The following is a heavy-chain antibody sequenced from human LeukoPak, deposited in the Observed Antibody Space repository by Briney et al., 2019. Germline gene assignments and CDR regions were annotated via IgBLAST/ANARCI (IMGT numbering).Heavy chain of an antibody. V-gene: IGHV3-30-3*01. J-gene: IGHJ5*02. CDR3: AREQTESNWFDP. D-gene: IGHD2/OR15-2a*01. CDR1: GFTFSSYA. CDR2: ISYDGSNK. Sequence: PGGSLRLSCAASGFTFSSYAMHWVRQAPGKGLEWVAVISYDGSNKYYADSVKGRFTISRDNSKNTLYLQMNSLRAEDTAVYYCAREQTESNWFDPWGQGTLVTVSS.